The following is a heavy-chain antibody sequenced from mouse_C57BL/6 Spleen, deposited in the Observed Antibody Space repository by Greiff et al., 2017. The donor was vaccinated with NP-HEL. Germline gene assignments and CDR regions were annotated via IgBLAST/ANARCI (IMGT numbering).Heavy chain of an antibody. V-gene: IGHV1-15*01. J-gene: IGHJ4*01. CDR1: GYTFTDYE. CDR3: TRGGYSNHGYAMDY. D-gene: IGHD2-5*01. CDR2: IDPETGGT. Sequence: QVQLQQSGAELVRPGASVTLSCKASGYTFTDYEMHWVKQTPVHGLEWIGAIDPETGGTAYNQKFKGKAILTADKSSSTAYMELRSLTSEDSAVYYCTRGGYSNHGYAMDYWGQGTSVTVSS.